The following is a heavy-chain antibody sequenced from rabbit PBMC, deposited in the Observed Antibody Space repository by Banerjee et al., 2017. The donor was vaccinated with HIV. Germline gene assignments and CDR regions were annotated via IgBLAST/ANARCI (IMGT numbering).Heavy chain of an antibody. CDR3: ARSSSDAYDL. J-gene: IGHJ4*01. CDR2: IGTGDDR. Sequence: WVRQAPGKGLEWIACIGTGDDRYYASWVNGRFTISKTSSTTVTLQMTSLTAADTATYFCARSSSDAYDLWGPGTLVTVS. D-gene: IGHD1-1*01. V-gene: IGHV1S40*01.